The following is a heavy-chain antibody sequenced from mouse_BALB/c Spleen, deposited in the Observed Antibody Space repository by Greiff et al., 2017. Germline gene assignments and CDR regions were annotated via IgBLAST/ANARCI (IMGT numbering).Heavy chain of an antibody. J-gene: IGHJ3*01. V-gene: IGHV7-3*02. CDR3: ARDRYDAY. Sequence: EVQVVESGGGLVQPGGSLRLSCATSGFTFTDYYMSWVRQPPGKALEWLGFIRNKANGYTTEYSASVKGRFTISRDNSQSILYLQMNTLRAEDSATYYCARDRYDAYWGQGTLVTVSA. CDR2: IRNKANGYTT. CDR1: GFTFTDYY. D-gene: IGHD2-14*01.